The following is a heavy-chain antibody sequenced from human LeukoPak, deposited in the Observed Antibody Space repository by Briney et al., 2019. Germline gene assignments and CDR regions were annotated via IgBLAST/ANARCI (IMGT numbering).Heavy chain of an antibody. D-gene: IGHD4-11*01. CDR3: AKVPTT. V-gene: IGHV3-23*01. Sequence: PGGSLRLSCADAGFTFSNYAISWVRQAPGKGLEWVSTIIGSGYSTYYADSVKGRFTISRDNSKNTLYLQMNSLRDDDTAVYYCAKVPTTWGQGTLVTVSS. J-gene: IGHJ5*02. CDR2: IIGSGYST. CDR1: GFTFSNYA.